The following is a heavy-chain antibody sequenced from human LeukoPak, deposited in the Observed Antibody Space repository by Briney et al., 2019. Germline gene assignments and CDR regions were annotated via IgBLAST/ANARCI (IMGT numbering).Heavy chain of an antibody. J-gene: IGHJ6*03. D-gene: IGHD3-3*01. CDR1: GYTFTSYD. CDR2: MNPNSGNT. Sequence: ASVKVSCKASGYTFTSYDINWLRQATGQGLEWMGWMNPNSGNTGYAQKFQGRVTMTRNTSISTAYMELSSLRSEDTAVYYCARGRRGWSGYSFSRNYYMDVWGKGTTVTVSS. CDR3: ARGRRGWSGYSFSRNYYMDV. V-gene: IGHV1-8*01.